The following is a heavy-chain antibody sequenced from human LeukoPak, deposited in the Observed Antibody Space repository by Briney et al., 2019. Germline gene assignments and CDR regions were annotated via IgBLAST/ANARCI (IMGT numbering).Heavy chain of an antibody. J-gene: IGHJ4*02. V-gene: IGHV3-48*01. Sequence: PGGSLRLSCAASGFTFSSYTMNWVRQPPGKGLEWVSNIGTSSTTIYYADSVKGRFTISRDNSKNTLYLQMNSLRAEDTAVYYCAKDQQWLARGFDYWGQGTLVTVSS. CDR2: IGTSSTTI. D-gene: IGHD6-19*01. CDR1: GFTFSSYT. CDR3: AKDQQWLARGFDY.